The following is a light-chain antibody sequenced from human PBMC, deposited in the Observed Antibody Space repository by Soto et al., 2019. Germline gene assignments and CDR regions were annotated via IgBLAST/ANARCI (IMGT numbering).Light chain of an antibody. CDR3: QQYGSSPFT. CDR2: GAK. Sequence: DIQMTQSPSFLSASVGGRVTITCRASQAISNYLNWYQQKPGKAPNLLIFGAKTLQSGVPSRFSGSGYGTDFTLTISRLEPEDFAVYYCQQYGSSPFTFGPGTKVDIK. V-gene: IGKV1-39*02. CDR1: QAISNY. J-gene: IGKJ3*01.